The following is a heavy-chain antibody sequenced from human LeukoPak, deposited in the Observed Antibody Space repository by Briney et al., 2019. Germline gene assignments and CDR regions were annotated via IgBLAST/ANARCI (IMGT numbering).Heavy chain of an antibody. V-gene: IGHV3-30*02. CDR2: IRYDGSNK. D-gene: IGHD3-3*01. Sequence: QAGGSLRLSCAASGFTFSSYGMHWVRQAPGKGLEWVAFIRYDGSNKYYADSVKGRFTISRDNSKNTLYLQMNSLRAEDTAVYYCAKGGRNFMPRIFGVVIGYMDVWGKGTTVTVSS. CDR1: GFTFSSYG. J-gene: IGHJ6*03. CDR3: AKGGRNFMPRIFGVVIGYMDV.